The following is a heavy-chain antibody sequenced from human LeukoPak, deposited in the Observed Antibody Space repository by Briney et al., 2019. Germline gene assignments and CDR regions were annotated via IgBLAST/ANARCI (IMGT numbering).Heavy chain of an antibody. V-gene: IGHV3-48*01. CDR2: ISSSSSTI. J-gene: IGHJ4*02. Sequence: SGGSLRLSCAASGFTFSSYSMNWVRQAPGKGLEWVSYISSSSSTIYYADSVKGRFTISRDNAKNTLYLQMNSLRAEDTALYYCVMGFGWYNYWGQGTLVTVSS. D-gene: IGHD6-19*01. CDR1: GFTFSSYS. CDR3: VMGFGWYNY.